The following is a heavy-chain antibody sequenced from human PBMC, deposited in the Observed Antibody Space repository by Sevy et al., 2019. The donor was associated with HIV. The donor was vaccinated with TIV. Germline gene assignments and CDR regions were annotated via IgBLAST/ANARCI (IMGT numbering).Heavy chain of an antibody. CDR1: GGSISSSSYY. V-gene: IGHV4-39*01. Sequence: SETLSLTCTVSGGSISSSSYYWGWIRQPPGKGLEWIGNIYYSGSSYYNPSLNSRVTIPVVTSKNQFSLKLTSVTAAETAVYYCAGFEYGDYTNLFDPWGQGTLVTVSS. D-gene: IGHD4-17*01. CDR3: AGFEYGDYTNLFDP. CDR2: IYYSGSS. J-gene: IGHJ5*02.